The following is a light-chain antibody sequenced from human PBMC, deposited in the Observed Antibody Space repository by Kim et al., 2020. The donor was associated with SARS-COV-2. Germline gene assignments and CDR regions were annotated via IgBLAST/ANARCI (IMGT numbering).Light chain of an antibody. CDR2: GAS. J-gene: IGKJ4*01. CDR1: QSVSTN. CDR3: QQYNNWPPLT. Sequence: EVVMTQSPATLSVSPGERVTLSCRASQSVSTNLAWYQQKPGQAPRLLIYGASTRAIGIPARFSGSGSGTEFTLTISGLQSEDFALYYCQQYNNWPPLTFGGGTKVDIK. V-gene: IGKV3-15*01.